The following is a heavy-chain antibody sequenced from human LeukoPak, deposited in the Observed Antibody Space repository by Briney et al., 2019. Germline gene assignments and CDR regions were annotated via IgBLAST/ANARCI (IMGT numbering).Heavy chain of an antibody. J-gene: IGHJ6*02. D-gene: IGHD3/OR15-3a*01. CDR1: GFTVSSNY. CDR2: IYSGGST. V-gene: IGHV3-66*01. Sequence: PGGSLRLSCAASGFTVSSNYMSWVRQAPGKGLEWVSVIYSGGSTYYADSVKGRFTISRDNSKNTLYLQMNSLRAEDTAVYYCVRDTALVSGLQYYYGMDVWGQGTTVTVSS. CDR3: VRDTALVSGLQYYYGMDV.